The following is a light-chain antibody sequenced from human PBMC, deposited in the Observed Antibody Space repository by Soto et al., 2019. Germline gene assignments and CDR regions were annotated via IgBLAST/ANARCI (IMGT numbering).Light chain of an antibody. V-gene: IGLV2-14*01. CDR3: SSYTSSGTWV. J-gene: IGLJ3*02. CDR2: EVN. CDR1: SSDIGGYNY. Sequence: QSVLTQPASVSGSPGQSITISCTGISSDIGGYNYVSWYQQFPGKAPKLMISEVNNRPSGVSSRFSGSRSGNTASLTISGVQAEDEAAYYCSSYTSSGTWVFGGGTKVTVL.